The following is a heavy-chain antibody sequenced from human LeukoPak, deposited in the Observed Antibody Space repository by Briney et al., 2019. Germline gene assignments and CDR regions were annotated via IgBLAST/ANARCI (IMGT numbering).Heavy chain of an antibody. CDR1: GFTFSSYA. CDR3: AKAYGSGSGDFYY. CDR2: ISYDGSNK. J-gene: IGHJ4*02. D-gene: IGHD3-10*01. Sequence: GGSLRLSCAASGFTFSSYAMHWVRQAPGKGLEWVAVISYDGSNKDYADSVKGRFTISRDNSKNTLYLQMNSLRAEDTAVYYCAKAYGSGSGDFYYWGQGTLVTVSS. V-gene: IGHV3-30*18.